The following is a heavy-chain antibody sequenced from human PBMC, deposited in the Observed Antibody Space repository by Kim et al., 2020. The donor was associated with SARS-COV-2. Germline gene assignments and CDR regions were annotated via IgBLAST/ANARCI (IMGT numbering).Heavy chain of an antibody. CDR2: ST. V-gene: IGHV3-23*01. D-gene: IGHD7-27*01. Sequence: STHYADPVKGRFTISRDNSKNTLYLQMNSLRAEDTDLYYWANADWGDFDDWGQGTLVTVSS. J-gene: IGHJ4*02. CDR3: ANADWGDFDD.